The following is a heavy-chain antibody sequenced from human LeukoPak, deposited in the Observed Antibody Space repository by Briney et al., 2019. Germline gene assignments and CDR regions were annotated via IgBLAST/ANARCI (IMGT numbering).Heavy chain of an antibody. CDR1: GFAFSSYG. D-gene: IGHD3-16*01. CDR3: AKRMITFGGVNYDY. CDR2: IRYDGSNK. J-gene: IGHJ4*02. Sequence: PGGSLRLSCAASGFAFSSYGMHWVRQAPGKGLEWVAFIRYDGSNKYYADSVKGRFTISRDNSKNTLYLQMNSLRAEDTAVYYCAKRMITFGGVNYDYWGQGTLVTVSS. V-gene: IGHV3-30*02.